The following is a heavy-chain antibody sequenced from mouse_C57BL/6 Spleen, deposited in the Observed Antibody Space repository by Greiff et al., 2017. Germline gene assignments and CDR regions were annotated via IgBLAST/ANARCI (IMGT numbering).Heavy chain of an antibody. CDR1: GFTFSDYY. CDR2: INYDGSST. CDR3: AREEDYGTLFAY. J-gene: IGHJ3*01. D-gene: IGHD1-1*01. V-gene: IGHV5-16*01. Sequence: VKLMESEGGLVQPGSSMKLSCTASGFTFSDYYMAWVRQVPEKGLEWVANINYDGSSTYYLDSLKSRFIISRDNAKNILYLQMSSLKSEDTATYYCAREEDYGTLFAYWGQGTLVTVSA.